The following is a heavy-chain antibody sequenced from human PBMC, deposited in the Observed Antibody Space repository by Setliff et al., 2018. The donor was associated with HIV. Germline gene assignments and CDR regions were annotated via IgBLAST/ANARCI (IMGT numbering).Heavy chain of an antibody. CDR1: GYTFSSYG. CDR3: ARNKLSDAFDV. CDR2: INSYDGNT. Sequence: GASVKVSCKASGYTFSSYGISWVRRAPGQGLEWMGWINSYDGNTNYEQKFQGRVTMTTDTSTTSAYLELRSLRPDDTAVYFCARNKLSDAFDVWGPGTMVTVSS. V-gene: IGHV1-18*01. D-gene: IGHD1-1*01. J-gene: IGHJ3*01.